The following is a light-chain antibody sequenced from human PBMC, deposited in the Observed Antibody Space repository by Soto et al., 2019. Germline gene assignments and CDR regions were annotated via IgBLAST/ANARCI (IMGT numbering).Light chain of an antibody. CDR3: SSYAGRNNYVV. CDR1: SSDVGGYNY. Sequence: QSALTQPPSASGSPGQSVTISCTGTSSDVGGYNYVSWYQQHPGKVPKLMIYEVSQRPSGVPDRFSGSKSGNTASLTVSGLQAEDEADYYCSSYAGRNNYVVFGGGTKLTVL. CDR2: EVS. J-gene: IGLJ2*01. V-gene: IGLV2-8*01.